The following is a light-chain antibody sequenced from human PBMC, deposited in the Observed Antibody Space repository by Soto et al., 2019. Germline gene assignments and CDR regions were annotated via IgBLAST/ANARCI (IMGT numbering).Light chain of an antibody. CDR1: QSVSSSY. V-gene: IGKV3-20*01. J-gene: IGKJ3*01. CDR3: QQYGSSLFT. CDR2: GAS. Sequence: EIVLTQSPGTLSLSPGERATLSCRASQSVSSSYFAWYQQKPGQSPRLLIYGASSRATGIPDRFSGSGSGTDFTLTISRLEPEDFAVYYFQQYGSSLFTFGPGTKVPI.